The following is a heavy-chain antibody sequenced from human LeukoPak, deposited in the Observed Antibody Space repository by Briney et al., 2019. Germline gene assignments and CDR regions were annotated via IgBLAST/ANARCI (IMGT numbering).Heavy chain of an antibody. D-gene: IGHD3/OR15-3a*01. Sequence: ASVKVSCKASGYTFTSYAMHWVRQAPGQRLEWMGWINAGNGNTKYSQKFQGRVTITRDTSASTAYMELSSLRSEDAAVYYCARDGDSGLGDYWGQGTLVTVSS. CDR1: GYTFTSYA. CDR3: ARDGDSGLGDY. CDR2: INAGNGNT. V-gene: IGHV1-3*01. J-gene: IGHJ4*02.